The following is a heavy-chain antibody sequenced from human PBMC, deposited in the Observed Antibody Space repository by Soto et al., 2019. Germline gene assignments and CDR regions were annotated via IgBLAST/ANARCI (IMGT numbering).Heavy chain of an antibody. Sequence: GGALRLSFAASGLTFSRYAMHWVRQAPGEGLEWVAVISRDGSSKYYGDSVKGRFTVSRDNSNNTLYLSMTSLRPDDTAVFYCARSRNGAVPDSINFWGQGTLVTVSS. CDR2: ISRDGSSK. CDR1: GLTFSRYA. J-gene: IGHJ4*02. V-gene: IGHV3-30-3*01. D-gene: IGHD2-8*01. CDR3: ARSRNGAVPDSINF.